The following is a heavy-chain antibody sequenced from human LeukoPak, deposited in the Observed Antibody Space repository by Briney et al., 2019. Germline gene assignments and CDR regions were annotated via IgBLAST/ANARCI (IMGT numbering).Heavy chain of an antibody. CDR2: ISGSGGST. CDR3: AKDGGRGYSYGYFWFDA. Sequence: PGGSLRLSCAASGFTFSSYAMSWVRQAPGKWLEWVSAISGSGGSTYYADSVKGRFTISRDNSKNTLYLQMNSLRAEDTAVYYCAKDGGRGYSYGYFWFDAWGHGTLVTVSS. J-gene: IGHJ5*01. D-gene: IGHD5-18*01. CDR1: GFTFSSYA. V-gene: IGHV3-23*01.